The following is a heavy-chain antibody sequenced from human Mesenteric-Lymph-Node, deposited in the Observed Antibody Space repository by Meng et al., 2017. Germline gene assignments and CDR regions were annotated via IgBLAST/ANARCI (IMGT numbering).Heavy chain of an antibody. CDR1: GFTFSSYW. J-gene: IGHJ4*02. Sequence: GESLKISCAASGFTFSSYWMHWVRQAPGKGLVWVSRINSDGSSTSYADSVKGRFTISRDNAKNSLYLQMNSLRAEDTAVYFCARVVTYYDFLTGYSDCWGQGTLVTVSS. CDR2: INSDGSST. D-gene: IGHD3-9*01. V-gene: IGHV3-74*01. CDR3: ARVVTYYDFLTGYSDC.